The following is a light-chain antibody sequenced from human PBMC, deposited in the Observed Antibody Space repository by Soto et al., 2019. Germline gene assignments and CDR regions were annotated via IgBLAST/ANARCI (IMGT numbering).Light chain of an antibody. Sequence: DTQMTQSPSSLSASLGDRVTITCQANQDVGNFLNWYQQKPGKAPKVVIYGASNLPPGVPSRFSGSGAGTQFAFTVSGLQSEDVGAYYGQQYDRTFAFGRGTKVERK. J-gene: IGKJ4*01. CDR3: QQYDRTFA. V-gene: IGKV1-33*01. CDR1: QDVGNF. CDR2: GAS.